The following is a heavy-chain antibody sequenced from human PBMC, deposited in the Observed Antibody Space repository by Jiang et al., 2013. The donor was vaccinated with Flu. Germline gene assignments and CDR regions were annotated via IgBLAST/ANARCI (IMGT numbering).Heavy chain of an antibody. D-gene: IGHD2-2*01. Sequence: QLVSLGRRVQPGRSLRLSCAASGFTFSSYAMHWVRQAPGKGLEWVAVISYDGDNKYYADSVKGRFTISRDNSKNRLYLQMNSLRAEDTAVYYCARDPGGCSSTSCFDNWFDPWGQGTLVTVSS. CDR2: ISYDGDNK. J-gene: IGHJ5*02. CDR1: GFTFSSYA. CDR3: ARDPGGCSSTSCFDNWFDP. V-gene: IGHV3-30-3*01.